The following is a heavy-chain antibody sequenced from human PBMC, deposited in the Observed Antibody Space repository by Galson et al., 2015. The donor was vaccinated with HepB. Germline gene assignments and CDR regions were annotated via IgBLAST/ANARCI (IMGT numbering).Heavy chain of an antibody. CDR2: ISSSSSYT. CDR3: ARVLAGDYDILIGLDY. V-gene: IGHV3-11*05. Sequence: SLRLSCAASGFTFSDYFMSWIRQAPGKGLEWVSYISSSSSYTKYADSVKGRFTISRDNAKNSLYLQMNSLRAEDTAVYYCARVLAGDYDILIGLDYWGQGTLVTVSS. J-gene: IGHJ4*02. CDR1: GFTFSDYF. D-gene: IGHD3-9*01.